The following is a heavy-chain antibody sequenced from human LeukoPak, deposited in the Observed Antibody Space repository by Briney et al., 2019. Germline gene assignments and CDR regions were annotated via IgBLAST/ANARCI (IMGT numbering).Heavy chain of an antibody. D-gene: IGHD4-17*01. V-gene: IGHV1-18*01. CDR2: ISGYNGNT. Sequence: AGVKVSCKASSYTFTTYGMSGVRPAPGQGLEWMGWISGYNGNTYYAEKLQGRVTMTTDTSTSTAYMELRSLRSDDTAVYYCARFVETAIRVGYGDYEVNWFDPWGQGTLVTVSS. J-gene: IGHJ5*02. CDR3: ARFVETAIRVGYGDYEVNWFDP. CDR1: SYTFTTYG.